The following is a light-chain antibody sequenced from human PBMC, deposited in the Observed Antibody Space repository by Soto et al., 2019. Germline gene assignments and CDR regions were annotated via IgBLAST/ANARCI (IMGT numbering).Light chain of an antibody. Sequence: EIVLTQSPGTLSLSPGERATLSCRASQSVSSSHLTWYQQKPGQAPRLLIYGASSRTTDIPDRFSGSGSGTDFTLTISRLEPEDFAVYYCQQFYSSPWTFGQGNKVEIK. CDR1: QSVSSSH. CDR2: GAS. V-gene: IGKV3-20*01. CDR3: QQFYSSPWT. J-gene: IGKJ1*01.